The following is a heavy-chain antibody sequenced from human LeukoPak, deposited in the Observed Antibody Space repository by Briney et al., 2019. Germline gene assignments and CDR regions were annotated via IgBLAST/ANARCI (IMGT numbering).Heavy chain of an antibody. CDR2: SIPILGIA. CDR1: GGTFSSYA. CDR3: ARDPPNYGDYEYYFDY. Sequence: SVKVSCKASGGTFSSYAISWVRQAPGQGLEWMGRSIPILGIANYAQKFQGRVTITADKSTSTAYMELSSLRSEDTAVYYCARDPPNYGDYEYYFDYWGQGTLVTVSS. D-gene: IGHD4-17*01. J-gene: IGHJ4*02. V-gene: IGHV1-69*04.